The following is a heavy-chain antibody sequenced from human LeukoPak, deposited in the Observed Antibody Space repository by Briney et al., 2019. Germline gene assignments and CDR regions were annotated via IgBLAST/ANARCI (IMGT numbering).Heavy chain of an antibody. V-gene: IGHV4-34*01. CDR3: ARVDTAMAPGIDY. CDR1: GGSFSGYY. D-gene: IGHD5-18*01. Sequence: PSETLSLTCAVYGGSFSGYYRSWIRQPPGKGLEWIGEITHSGSTNYNPSLKSRVTISVDTSKNQFSLKLSSVTAADTAVYYCARVDTAMAPGIDYWGQGTLVTVSS. CDR2: ITHSGST. J-gene: IGHJ4*02.